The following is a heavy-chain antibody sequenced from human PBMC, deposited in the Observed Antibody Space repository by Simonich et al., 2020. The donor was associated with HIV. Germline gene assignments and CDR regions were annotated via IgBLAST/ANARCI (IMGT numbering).Heavy chain of an antibody. CDR1: GYTFTDYY. D-gene: IGHD7-27*01. CDR2: INPNSGGT. Sequence: QVQLVQSGAEVKKPGASVKVSCKASGYTFTDYYIHWILQAPGQGLGWRGRINPNSGGTHYAQKFQGRVTMTRDTSISTVYMELSRLTSDDTAVYYCARGPRTGDFDYWGQGTLVTVSS. J-gene: IGHJ4*02. V-gene: IGHV1-2*02. CDR3: ARGPRTGDFDY.